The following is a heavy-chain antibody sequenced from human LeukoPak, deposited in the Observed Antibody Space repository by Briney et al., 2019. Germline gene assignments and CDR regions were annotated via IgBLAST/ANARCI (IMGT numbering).Heavy chain of an antibody. CDR3: AKSARMVSPAGY. CDR2: IWYDGSNK. Sequence: PGRSPRLSCAASGFTFSSYGMHWVRQAPGKGLEWVAVIWYDGSNKYYADSVKGRFTISRDNSKNTLYLQMNSLRAEDTAVYYCAKSARMVSPAGYWGQGTLVTVSS. CDR1: GFTFSSYG. V-gene: IGHV3-33*06. D-gene: IGHD2-8*01. J-gene: IGHJ4*02.